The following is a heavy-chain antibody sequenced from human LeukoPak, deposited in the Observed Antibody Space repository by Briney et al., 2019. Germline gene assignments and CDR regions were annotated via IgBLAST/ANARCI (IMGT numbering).Heavy chain of an antibody. V-gene: IGHV3-23*01. CDR3: TKNKYFNSGSYDF. Sequence: GGSLRLSCAAYGFIFSSYAMIWVRQAPGKGLEWVSTISNSGDSTNYADSVKGRFTVSRDDSRNTLYLQMNSLRAEDMAVYYCTKNKYFNSGSYDFWGQGTLVTVSS. CDR1: GFIFSSYA. D-gene: IGHD3-10*01. CDR2: ISNSGDST. J-gene: IGHJ4*02.